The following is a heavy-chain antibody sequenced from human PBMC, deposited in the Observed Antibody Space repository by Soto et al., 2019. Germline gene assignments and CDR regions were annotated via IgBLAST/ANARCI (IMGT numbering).Heavy chain of an antibody. CDR2: VNHDGSDT. V-gene: IGHV3-74*01. D-gene: IGHD2-15*01. Sequence: EVQLVESGGGLVQPGGSLRLSCAASGFIFSEYFMHWVRQIPGKGLQWVARVNHDGSDTNYADFVKGQFTISRDNVKNTVYLQMNGLRVEDTAVYFCAREGIEGGPVKYFHYWGRGTLVTVSS. CDR1: GFIFSEYF. J-gene: IGHJ1*01. CDR3: AREGIEGGPVKYFHY.